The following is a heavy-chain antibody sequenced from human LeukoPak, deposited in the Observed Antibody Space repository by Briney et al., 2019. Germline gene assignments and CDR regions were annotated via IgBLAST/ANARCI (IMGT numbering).Heavy chain of an antibody. CDR2: IYYSGST. CDR3: ARTTEGGYTYDYFYYYYMDV. J-gene: IGHJ6*03. V-gene: IGHV4-59*01. CDR1: GGSISSYY. D-gene: IGHD5-18*01. Sequence: SSETLSLTCTVSGGSISSYYWSWIRQPPGKGLEWIGYIYYSGSTNYNPSLKSRVTISVDTSKNQFSLKLSSVTAADTAVYYCARTTEGGYTYDYFYYYYMDVWGKGTTVTISS.